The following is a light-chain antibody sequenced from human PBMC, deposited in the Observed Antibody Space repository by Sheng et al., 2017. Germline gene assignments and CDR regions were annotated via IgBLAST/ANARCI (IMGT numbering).Light chain of an antibody. J-gene: IGLJ3*02. V-gene: IGLV1-47*01. CDR2: RNN. Sequence: QSVLTQPPSAAGTPGQRVTISCSGSSSNIGSNYVFWYQHLPGMAPKVVIYRNNRRPSGSLTDSLAPSLAPQPPSAISGLRSEDEAEYYCAAWDDSLIGGVFGGGTKLTVL. CDR1: SSNIGSNY. CDR3: AAWDDSLIGGV.